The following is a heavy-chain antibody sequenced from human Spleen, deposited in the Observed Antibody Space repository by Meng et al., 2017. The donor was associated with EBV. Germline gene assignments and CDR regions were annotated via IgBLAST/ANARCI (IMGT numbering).Heavy chain of an antibody. J-gene: IGHJ5*02. V-gene: IGHV4-34*01. CDR1: GGSFSGYF. Sequence: QLRQCVAGLVNPSATLSLTCAGDGGSFSGYFWSWIPQAPGKGLEWIGEIYHSGSTSYNPSLKSRVTISEDTSKNQFSLKLSSVTAADTAIYYCAKGKIVARSPWFDPWGQGTLVTVSS. CDR2: IYHSGST. CDR3: AKGKIVARSPWFDP. D-gene: IGHD6-6*01.